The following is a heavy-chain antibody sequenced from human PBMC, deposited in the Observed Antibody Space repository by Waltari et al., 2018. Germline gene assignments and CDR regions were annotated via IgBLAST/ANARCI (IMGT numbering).Heavy chain of an antibody. CDR1: GYTFTSYA. CDR2: INAGNGNK. V-gene: IGHV1-3*01. CDR3: ARGLHIAVAGFLIGY. J-gene: IGHJ4*02. D-gene: IGHD6-19*01. Sequence: QVQLVQSGAEVKKPGASVKVSCKASGYTFTSYAMHWVRQAPGQRLEWMGGINAGNGNKKYAQKFQGRVTITRDTSASTAYMELSSLRSEDTAVYYCARGLHIAVAGFLIGYWGQGTLVTVSS.